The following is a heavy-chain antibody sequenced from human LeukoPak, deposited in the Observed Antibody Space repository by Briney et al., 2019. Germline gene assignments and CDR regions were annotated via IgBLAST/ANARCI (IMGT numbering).Heavy chain of an antibody. CDR3: ARLSGIAAAVVMGGFDY. J-gene: IGHJ4*02. V-gene: IGHV4-59*01. D-gene: IGHD6-13*01. CDR2: IYYSGST. Sequence: SSETLSLTYPVSGGSISSYYWSWIQQPPGKGLEWIGYIYYSGSTDYNPSLKSRVTISVDTSKNQFSLKLSSVTAADTAVYYCARLSGIAAAVVMGGFDYWGQGTLVTVSS. CDR1: GGSISSYY.